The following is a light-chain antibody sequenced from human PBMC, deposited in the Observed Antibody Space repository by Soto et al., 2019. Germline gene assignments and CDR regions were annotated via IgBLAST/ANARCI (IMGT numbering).Light chain of an antibody. CDR2: DAS. CDR1: QSISSW. CDR3: QQYNSFMLT. Sequence: DIPMTQSPSTLSASVGDRVTITCRASQSISSWLAWYQQKPGKAPKLLIYDASSLESGVPSRCSGSGSGTEFTLTISSLQPDDFATYYCQQYNSFMLTFGGGTKVEIK. V-gene: IGKV1-5*01. J-gene: IGKJ4*01.